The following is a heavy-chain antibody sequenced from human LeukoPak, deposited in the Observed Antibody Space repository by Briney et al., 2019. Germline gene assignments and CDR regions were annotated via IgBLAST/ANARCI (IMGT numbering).Heavy chain of an antibody. CDR2: IYTSGST. D-gene: IGHD3-3*01. Sequence: SETLSLTCTVSGGSISSYYWSWIRQPAGKGLEWIGRIYTSGSTNYNPSLKSRVTMSVDTSKNQFSLKLSSVTAADTAVYYCARYNDYDFWSGYYTKGSNWFDPWGQGTLVTVSS. CDR1: GGSISSYY. CDR3: ARYNDYDFWSGYYTKGSNWFDP. V-gene: IGHV4-4*07. J-gene: IGHJ5*02.